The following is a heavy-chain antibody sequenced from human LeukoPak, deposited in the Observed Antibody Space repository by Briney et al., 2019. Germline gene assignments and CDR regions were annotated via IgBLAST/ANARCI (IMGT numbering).Heavy chain of an antibody. CDR3: ARDWARGYSSSWYYFDY. J-gene: IGHJ4*02. D-gene: IGHD6-13*01. Sequence: GGSLRLSCAASGFTFSSYWMSWVRQAPGKGLEWVANIKQDGSEKYYVDSVKGRFTISRDNAKNSLYLQMNSLRAEDTAVYYCARDWARGYSSSWYYFDYWGQGTLATVSS. V-gene: IGHV3-7*05. CDR2: IKQDGSEK. CDR1: GFTFSSYW.